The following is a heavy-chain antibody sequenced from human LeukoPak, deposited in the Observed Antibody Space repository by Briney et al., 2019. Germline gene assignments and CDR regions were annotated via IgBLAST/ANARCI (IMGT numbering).Heavy chain of an antibody. D-gene: IGHD6-19*01. V-gene: IGHV3-23*01. Sequence: PGASLRLSCAASGFTFSSYAMSWVRQAPGKGLEWVLAISGSGGSTYYADSVKGRFTISRDNSKNTLYLQMNSLRAEDTAVYYCANIAVAGSDYWGQGTLVTVSS. CDR2: ISGSGGST. CDR1: GFTFSSYA. J-gene: IGHJ4*02. CDR3: ANIAVAGSDY.